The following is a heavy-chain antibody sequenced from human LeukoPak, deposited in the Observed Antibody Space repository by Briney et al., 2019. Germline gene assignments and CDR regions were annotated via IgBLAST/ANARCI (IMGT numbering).Heavy chain of an antibody. CDR3: ASMHSFGVVMN. V-gene: IGHV4-34*01. CDR1: GGSFSGHY. CDR2: INHSGST. D-gene: IGHD3-3*01. Sequence: PSETLSLTCAVYGGSFSGHYWSWIRQPPGKGLEWIGEINHSGSTNYNPSLKSRVTISVDTSKNQFSLKLSSVTAADTAVYYCASMHSFGVVMNWGQGTLVTVSS. J-gene: IGHJ4*02.